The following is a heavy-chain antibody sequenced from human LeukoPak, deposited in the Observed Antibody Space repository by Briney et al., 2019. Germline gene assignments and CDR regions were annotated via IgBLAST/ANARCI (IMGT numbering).Heavy chain of an antibody. D-gene: IGHD2-21*02. CDR1: GGSISSYY. CDR3: ARAAYCGGDCYAFDI. CDR2: IYTSGST. J-gene: IGHJ3*02. Sequence: SETLSLTCTVSGGSISSYYWSWIRQPAGKGLEWIGRIYTSGSTNYNPSLKSRVTISVDTSKNQFSLKLSSVTAADTAVYYCARAAYCGGDCYAFDIWGQGTMVTVSS. V-gene: IGHV4-4*07.